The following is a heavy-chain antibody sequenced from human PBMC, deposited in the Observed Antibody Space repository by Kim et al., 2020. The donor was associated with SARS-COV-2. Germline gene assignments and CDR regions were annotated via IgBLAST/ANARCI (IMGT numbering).Heavy chain of an antibody. CDR2: ISSSSSTI. CDR3: ARDKRDGYNSYNGATDY. Sequence: GGSLRLSCAASGFTFSSYSMNWVRQAPGKGLEWVSYISSSSSTIYYADSVKGRFTISRDNAKNSLYLQMNSLRDEDTAVYYCARDKRDGYNSYNGATDYWGQGTLVTVSS. V-gene: IGHV3-48*02. D-gene: IGHD5-12*01. J-gene: IGHJ4*02. CDR1: GFTFSSYS.